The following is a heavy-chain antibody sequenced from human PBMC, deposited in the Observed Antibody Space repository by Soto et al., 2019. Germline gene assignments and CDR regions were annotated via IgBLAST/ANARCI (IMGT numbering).Heavy chain of an antibody. V-gene: IGHV3-23*01. Sequence: QPGGSLRLSCAASGFTFSSYAMSWVRQAPGKGLEWVSAISGSGGSTYYADSVKGRFTISRDNSKNTLYLQMNSLRAEDTAVYYCANRPILEWLLSTGYYYYYGMDVWGQGTTVTVSS. CDR3: ANRPILEWLLSTGYYYYYGMDV. CDR2: ISGSGGST. D-gene: IGHD3-3*01. CDR1: GFTFSSYA. J-gene: IGHJ6*02.